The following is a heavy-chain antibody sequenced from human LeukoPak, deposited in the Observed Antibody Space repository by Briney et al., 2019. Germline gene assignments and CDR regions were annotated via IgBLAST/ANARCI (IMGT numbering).Heavy chain of an antibody. CDR1: GFTVSSNY. J-gene: IGHJ4*02. CDR3: CHYSTGFFGY. CDR2: IKSKTDGGTT. D-gene: IGHD6-19*01. V-gene: IGHV3-15*01. Sequence: GGSLRLSCAASGFTVSSNYMSWVRQAPGKGLEWVGRIKSKTDGGTTDYAAPVKGRFTISRDDSKNTPYLHMNSLNTEDTAVYYCCHYSTGFFGYWGQGTLVTVSA.